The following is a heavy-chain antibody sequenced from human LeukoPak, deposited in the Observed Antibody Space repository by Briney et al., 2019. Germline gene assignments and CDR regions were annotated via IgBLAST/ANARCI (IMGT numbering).Heavy chain of an antibody. Sequence: GRSLRLSCAASGFTFSSYGMHWVRQAPGKGLEWVAVIWYDGSNKYYADSVKRRFTISRDNSKNTLYLQMNSLRAEDTAVYYCARDPRDYPFDYWGQGALVTVSS. D-gene: IGHD4-17*01. V-gene: IGHV3-33*01. J-gene: IGHJ4*02. CDR2: IWYDGSNK. CDR3: ARDPRDYPFDY. CDR1: GFTFSSYG.